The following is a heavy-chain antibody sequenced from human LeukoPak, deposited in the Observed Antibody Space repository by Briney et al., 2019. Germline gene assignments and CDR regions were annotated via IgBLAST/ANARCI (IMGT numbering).Heavy chain of an antibody. CDR3: ARDRDYYDSLYYFDY. CDR2: IKQDGSEK. CDR1: GFTFSSYW. V-gene: IGHV3-7*01. J-gene: IGHJ4*02. Sequence: QTGGSLRLSCAASGFTFSSYWMSWVRQAPGKGLEWVANIKQDGSEKYYVDSVKGRFTISRDNAKNSLYLQMNSLRAEDTAVYYCARDRDYYDSLYYFDYWGQGTLVTVSS. D-gene: IGHD3-22*01.